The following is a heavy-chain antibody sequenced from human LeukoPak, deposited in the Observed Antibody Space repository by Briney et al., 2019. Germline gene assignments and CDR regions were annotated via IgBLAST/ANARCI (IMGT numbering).Heavy chain of an antibody. CDR1: GYTFTSYG. CDR2: ISAYNGNT. V-gene: IGHV1-18*01. CDR3: ARDHRYYGDSNFDY. D-gene: IGHD4-17*01. J-gene: IGHJ4*02. Sequence: ASVKLSCKASGYTFTSYGISWVRQSPGQGLEWMGWISAYNGNTNYAQKLQGRVTMTTDTSTSTAYMELRSLRSDDTAVYYCARDHRYYGDSNFDYWGQGTLVTVSS.